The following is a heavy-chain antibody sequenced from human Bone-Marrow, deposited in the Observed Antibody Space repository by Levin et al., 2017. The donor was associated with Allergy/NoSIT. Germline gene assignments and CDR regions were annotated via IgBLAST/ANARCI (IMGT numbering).Heavy chain of an antibody. CDR2: IYPSDSDT. CDR1: GYSFTSFW. Sequence: GASVKVSCKGSGYSFTSFWIGWVRQMPGKGLEWMGIIYPSDSDTRYSPSFQGQVTISVDKSISTAYLQWSSLKASDTAMYYCARTVTTVTEADYWGQGTLVTVSS. J-gene: IGHJ4*02. CDR3: ARTVTTVTEADY. D-gene: IGHD4-17*01. V-gene: IGHV5-51*03.